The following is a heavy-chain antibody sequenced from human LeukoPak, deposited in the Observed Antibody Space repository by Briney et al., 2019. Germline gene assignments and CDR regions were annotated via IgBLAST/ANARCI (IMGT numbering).Heavy chain of an antibody. J-gene: IGHJ4*02. V-gene: IGHV1-2*06. CDR3: ARGAWDYDGKDY. CDR1: GYTFTSYD. CDR2: INPRIGDT. Sequence: ASVKVSCTAPGYTFTSYDINWVRQAPGQGLEWMGRINPRIGDTNSARRFQGRITMTRDTSISTAYMDLNRLTSDDTAVYYCARGAWDYDGKDYWGQGTLVTVSS. D-gene: IGHD1-7*01.